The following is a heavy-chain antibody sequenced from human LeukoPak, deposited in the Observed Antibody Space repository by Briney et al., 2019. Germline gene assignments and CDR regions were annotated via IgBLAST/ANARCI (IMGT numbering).Heavy chain of an antibody. D-gene: IGHD3-3*01. CDR3: AKDPGGSGYSWYGMDV. Sequence: GGSLRLPCAASGFTFSSYGMHWVRQAPGKGLEWVAVISYDGSNKYYADSVKGRFTISRDNSKNTLYLQMNSLRAEDTAVYYCAKDPGGSGYSWYGMDVWGQGTTVTVSS. CDR2: ISYDGSNK. V-gene: IGHV3-30*18. CDR1: GFTFSSYG. J-gene: IGHJ6*02.